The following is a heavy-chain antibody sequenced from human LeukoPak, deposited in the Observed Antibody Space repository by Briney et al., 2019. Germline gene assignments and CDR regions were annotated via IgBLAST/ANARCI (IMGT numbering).Heavy chain of an antibody. CDR3: ARHSSRAFFYDTGDRFDY. CDR1: GGSINSRNYY. J-gene: IGHJ4*02. D-gene: IGHD2/OR15-2a*01. Sequence: SETLSLTCTVSGGSINSRNYYWGWIRQPPGKGLEWIGSIYYSGSTYYNPSLKSRVTISVDTSKNQFSLKLSSVTAADTAMYYCARHSSRAFFYDTGDRFDYWGQGTLVTVSS. CDR2: IYYSGST. V-gene: IGHV4-39*01.